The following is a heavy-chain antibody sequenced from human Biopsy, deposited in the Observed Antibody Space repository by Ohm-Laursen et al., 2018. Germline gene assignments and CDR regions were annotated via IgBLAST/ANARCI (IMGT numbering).Heavy chain of an antibody. CDR3: VAYPSSGFFENNDDFAMDV. D-gene: IGHD6-19*01. Sequence: VSSVKVSCKVSGYTLTELSMHWVRQAPGKGLEWMGGIITVSETAGYAERFQGRVTITADVTTTTAYMDLSGLRSEDTAVYYCVAYPSSGFFENNDDFAMDVWGQGTTVIVSS. V-gene: IGHV1-24*01. J-gene: IGHJ6*02. CDR2: IITVSETA. CDR1: GYTLTELS.